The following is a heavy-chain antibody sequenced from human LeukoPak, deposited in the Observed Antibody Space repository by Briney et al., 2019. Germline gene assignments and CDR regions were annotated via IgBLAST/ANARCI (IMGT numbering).Heavy chain of an antibody. CDR2: IYSGGST. J-gene: IGHJ4*02. Sequence: PGGSLRLSCAASGFIVSSNYMSWVRQAPGKGLEWVSVIYSGGSTYYADSVKGRFTISRDNSKNTLYLQMNSLRAEDTAVYYCAREVYTYDILTGYSNFDYWGQGTLVTVSS. CDR1: GFIVSSNY. CDR3: AREVYTYDILTGYSNFDY. V-gene: IGHV3-66*01. D-gene: IGHD3-9*01.